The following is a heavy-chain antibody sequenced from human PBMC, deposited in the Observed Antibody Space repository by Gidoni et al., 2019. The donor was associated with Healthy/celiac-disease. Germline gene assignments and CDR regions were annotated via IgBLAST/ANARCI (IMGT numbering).Heavy chain of an antibody. CDR1: GFTFDEYA. Sequence: EVQLVESGGGLVQPGRSLRLSCAASGFTFDEYAMHWVRQAPGKGLEWVSGISWNSGSIGYADSVKGRFTISRDNAKNSLYLQMNSLRAEDTALYYCAKGAYDILTGGHGMDVWGQGTTVTVSS. CDR2: ISWNSGSI. V-gene: IGHV3-9*01. J-gene: IGHJ6*02. D-gene: IGHD3-9*01. CDR3: AKGAYDILTGGHGMDV.